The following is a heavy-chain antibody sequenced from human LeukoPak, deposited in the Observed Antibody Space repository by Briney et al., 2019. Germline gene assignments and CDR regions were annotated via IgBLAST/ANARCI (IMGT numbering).Heavy chain of an antibody. CDR3: AKDLSRSPEFYFDY. J-gene: IGHJ4*02. V-gene: IGHV3-23*01. CDR2: ISGSGGST. CDR1: GFTFSNYA. D-gene: IGHD2/OR15-2a*01. Sequence: GGSLRLSCAASGFTFSNYAMGWVRQSPGKGLEWVSTISGSGGSTYYADSVKGRFTVSRDNSKNTLYLQMNSLRAEDTAVYYCAKDLSRSPEFYFDYWGQGTLVTVSS.